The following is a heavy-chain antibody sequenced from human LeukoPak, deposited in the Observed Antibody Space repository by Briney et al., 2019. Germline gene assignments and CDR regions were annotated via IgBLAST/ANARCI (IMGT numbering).Heavy chain of an antibody. Sequence: ASVKVSCKASSYTFTNYAFTWVRQAPGQGLEWMGWISAYNGNTNYAQKLQGRVTMTTDTSTSTAYMELRSLRSDDTAVYYCARGLEWLTRRHTWFDPWGQGTLVTVSS. V-gene: IGHV1-18*01. J-gene: IGHJ5*02. CDR3: ARGLEWLTRRHTWFDP. D-gene: IGHD3-3*01. CDR2: ISAYNGNT. CDR1: SYTFTNYA.